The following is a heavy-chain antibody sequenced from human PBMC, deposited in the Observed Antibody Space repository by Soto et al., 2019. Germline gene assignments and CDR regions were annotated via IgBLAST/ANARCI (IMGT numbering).Heavy chain of an antibody. V-gene: IGHV3-30*18. CDR3: AKDRLGGMGTVMMPGTD. D-gene: IGHD4-17*01. CDR2: ISYDVRKT. Sequence: VQLVESGGGVVQPGRSLRLSCAVSGLTFSTYGMHWVRQAPGKGLEWVAVISYDVRKTHYADSVRGRFTLSRDNSKSTLYLQMNDLRADDTALYYCAKDRLGGMGTVMMPGTDWGQGTLVTVSS. CDR1: GLTFSTYG. J-gene: IGHJ4*02.